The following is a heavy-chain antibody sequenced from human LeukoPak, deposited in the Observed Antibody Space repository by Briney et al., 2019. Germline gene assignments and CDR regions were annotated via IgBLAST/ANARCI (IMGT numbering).Heavy chain of an antibody. J-gene: IGHJ4*02. CDR1: GFTFSDYY. D-gene: IGHD3-22*01. CDR2: SSGSTI. Sequence: GGSLRLSCAASGFTFSDYYMSSSGSTIYYADSVKGRFTISRDNAKNSLYLQMNSLRAEDTAVYYYARRSVAYSYDSSGYSPVYYFDYWGQGTLVTVSS. CDR3: ARRSVAYSYDSSGYSPVYYFDY. V-gene: IGHV3-11*04.